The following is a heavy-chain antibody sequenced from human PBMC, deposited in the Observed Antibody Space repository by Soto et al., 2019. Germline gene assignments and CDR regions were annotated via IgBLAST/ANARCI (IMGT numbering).Heavy chain of an antibody. Sequence: GGSLRLSCAASGFTFSTYSMNWVRQAPGKGLEWVSFISSSSSYMNYADSVKGRFTISRDSSKNTVSLEMTSLRAEDTAVYYCAKGGRQWLVTSDFNYWGQGALVTVSS. CDR3: AKGGRQWLVTSDFNY. CDR2: ISSSSSYM. J-gene: IGHJ4*02. CDR1: GFTFSTYS. D-gene: IGHD6-19*01. V-gene: IGHV3-21*01.